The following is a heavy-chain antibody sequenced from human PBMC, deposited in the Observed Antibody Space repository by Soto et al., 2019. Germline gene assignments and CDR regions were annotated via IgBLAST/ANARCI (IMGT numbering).Heavy chain of an antibody. Sequence: PSETLALTCTVFGGSISSYYLIWIRQPPGKGLEWIGYSYYSGSTIDNPSLRSRVTISIDTTKNQFSLKLYSVTAADTALYYCARVGPSFCGGDDCYSEGVWIDNSGQGTLVTVSS. CDR1: GGSISSYY. CDR2: SYYSGST. V-gene: IGHV4-59*01. J-gene: IGHJ4*02. CDR3: ARVGPSFCGGDDCYSEGVWIDN. D-gene: IGHD2-21*02.